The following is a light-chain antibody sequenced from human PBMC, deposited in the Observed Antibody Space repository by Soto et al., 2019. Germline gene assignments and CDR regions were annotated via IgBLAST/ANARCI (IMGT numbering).Light chain of an antibody. CDR1: QSVSSHF. CDR2: GTS. V-gene: IGKV3-20*01. CDR3: QHFGSSLRT. J-gene: IGKJ1*01. Sequence: EIVLTQSPGTLSLSPGDRATLSCRASQSVSSHFLAWYQQKPGQAPRLLIHGTSSRATGIPDRFSGSGSGTDFTLTTSSLEPEDFAVYYCQHFGSSLRTFGQGTKVDIK.